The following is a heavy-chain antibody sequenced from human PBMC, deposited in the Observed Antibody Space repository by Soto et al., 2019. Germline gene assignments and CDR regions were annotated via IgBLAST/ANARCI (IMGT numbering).Heavy chain of an antibody. CDR2: IIPIFGTA. V-gene: IGHV1-69*13. D-gene: IGHD6-13*01. Sequence: SVKVSCKASGGTFSSYAISWVRQAPGQGLEWMGGIIPIFGTANYAQKFQGRVTITADESTSTAYMELSSLRSEDTAVYYCARAFTAAAGTRGNNWFDPWGPGTLVTVPQ. J-gene: IGHJ5*02. CDR3: ARAFTAAAGTRGNNWFDP. CDR1: GGTFSSYA.